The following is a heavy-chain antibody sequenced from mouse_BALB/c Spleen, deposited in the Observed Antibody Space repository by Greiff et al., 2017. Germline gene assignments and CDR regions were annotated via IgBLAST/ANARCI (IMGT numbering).Heavy chain of an antibody. CDR3: ARPDGNWDYAMDY. J-gene: IGHJ4*01. CDR1: GFAFSSYD. V-gene: IGHV5-12-1*01. CDR2: ISSGGGST. Sequence: EVKLVESGGGLVKPGGSLKLSCAASGFAFSSYDMSWVRQTPEKRLEWVAYISSGGGSTYYPDTVKGRFTISRDNAKHTLYLQMSSLKSEDTAMYDCARPDGNWDYAMDYWGQGTSVTVSS. D-gene: IGHD2-1*01.